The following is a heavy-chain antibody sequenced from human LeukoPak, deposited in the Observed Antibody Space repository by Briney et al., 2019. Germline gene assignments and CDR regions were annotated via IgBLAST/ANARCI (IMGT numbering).Heavy chain of an antibody. V-gene: IGHV3-30*04. CDR1: GFTFSSYA. CDR2: ISYDGSNK. D-gene: IGHD3-22*01. Sequence: QAGGSLRLSCAASGFTFSSYAMHWVRQAPGKGLEWVAVISYDGSNKYYADSVKGRFTISRDNSNNTLYLQMNSLRPDDTAVYYCARAPGTMIVVDYWGQGTLVTVSS. CDR3: ARAPGTMIVVDY. J-gene: IGHJ4*02.